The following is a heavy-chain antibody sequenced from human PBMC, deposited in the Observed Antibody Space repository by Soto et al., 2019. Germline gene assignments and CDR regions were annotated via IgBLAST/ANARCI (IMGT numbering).Heavy chain of an antibody. V-gene: IGHV3-33*01. CDR2: IWYDGSNK. J-gene: IGHJ6*02. D-gene: IGHD2-15*01. Sequence: QVQLVESGGGVVQPGRSLRLSCAASGFTFSSYGMHWVRQAPGKGLEWVAGIWYDGSNKYYADSVKGRFTISRDNSKNTLYLQMNSLRAEDTAVYYCARDSGTVVTYYYYYGMDVWGQGTTVTVSS. CDR3: ARDSGTVVTYYYYYGMDV. CDR1: GFTFSSYG.